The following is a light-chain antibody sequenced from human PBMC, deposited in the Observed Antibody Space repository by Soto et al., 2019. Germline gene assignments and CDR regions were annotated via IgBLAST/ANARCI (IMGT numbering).Light chain of an antibody. V-gene: IGLV1-40*01. CDR3: QSQDRSRSVSV. Sequence: QTVLTQPPSVSGTPGQRVTISCTWSNSNIGAGYDVHWYQQRPGVAPKLLIYGYNIRPSGVPDRFSGSKSGTSASLTITGLQAADEAEYYFQSQDRSRSVSVFGGGTQLTVL. J-gene: IGLJ3*02. CDR1: NSNIGAGYD. CDR2: GYN.